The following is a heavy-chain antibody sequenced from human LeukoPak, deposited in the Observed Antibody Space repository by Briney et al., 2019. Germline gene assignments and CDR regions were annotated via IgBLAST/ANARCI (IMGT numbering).Heavy chain of an antibody. D-gene: IGHD2-15*01. J-gene: IGHJ4*02. CDR2: ISSSGSTI. V-gene: IGHV3-11*01. CDR3: ASSVAATLFDY. Sequence: GGSLRLSCAASGFTFSDYYMSWIRQAPGKGLEWVSYISSSGSTIYYADSVKGRFTISMDNAKNSLYLQMNSLRAEDTAVYYCASSVAATLFDYWGQGTLVTVSS. CDR1: GFTFSDYY.